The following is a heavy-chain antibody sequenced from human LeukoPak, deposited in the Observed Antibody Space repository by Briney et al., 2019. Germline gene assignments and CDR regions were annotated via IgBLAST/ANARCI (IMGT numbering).Heavy chain of an antibody. V-gene: IGHV3-48*01. D-gene: IGHD6-13*01. CDR1: GFTFSSYS. J-gene: IGHJ5*02. Sequence: LGGSLRLSCAASGFTFSSYSMNWVRQAPGKGLEWVSYISSSSSTIYYADSVKGRFTISRDNAKNSLYLQMNSLRAEDTAVYYCARDSSNSNDWFDPWGQGTLVTVSS. CDR2: ISSSSSTI. CDR3: ARDSSNSNDWFDP.